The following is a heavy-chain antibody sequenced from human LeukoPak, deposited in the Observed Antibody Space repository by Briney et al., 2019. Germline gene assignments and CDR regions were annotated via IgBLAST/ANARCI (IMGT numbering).Heavy chain of an antibody. CDR3: ARSYRATAGIVDV. CDR1: DFTLSDYY. V-gene: IGHV3-11*01. CDR2: ISNSGSDI. D-gene: IGHD6-13*01. J-gene: IGHJ6*02. Sequence: GGSLRLSCAASDFTLSDYYMTWIRQAPGEGLEWLSYISNSGSDIYSADSVKGRFTISRDNAKNSLYLQMNSLRAEDTAVYYCARSYRATAGIVDVWGQGTTVTVSS.